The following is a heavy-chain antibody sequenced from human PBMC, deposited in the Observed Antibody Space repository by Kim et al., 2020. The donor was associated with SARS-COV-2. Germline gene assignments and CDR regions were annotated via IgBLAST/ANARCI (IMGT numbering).Heavy chain of an antibody. CDR3: ARDRWGAMDV. J-gene: IGHJ6*02. V-gene: IGHV3-7*01. CDR2: IKEDGSEK. Sequence: GGSLRLSCAASGFSFSSHWMRWVRQAPGKGLEWVATIKEDGSEKYYVDSVKGRFTISRDNAKNSVYVQMNSLRVEDTAVYYCARDRWGAMDVWGQGTTVTVSS. D-gene: IGHD3-16*01. CDR1: GFSFSSHW.